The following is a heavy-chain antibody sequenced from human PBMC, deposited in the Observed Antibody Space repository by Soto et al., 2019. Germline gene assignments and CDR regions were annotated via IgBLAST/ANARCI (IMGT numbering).Heavy chain of an antibody. D-gene: IGHD6-13*01. Sequence: LSLTCTVSGGSISSYYWSWIRQPPGKGLEWIGYIYYSGSTNYNPSLKSRVTISVDTSKNQFSLKLSSVTAADTAVYYCARHSPTVVAAAGTDFDYWGQGTLVTVPS. CDR2: IYYSGST. J-gene: IGHJ4*02. CDR1: GGSISSYY. V-gene: IGHV4-59*08. CDR3: ARHSPTVVAAAGTDFDY.